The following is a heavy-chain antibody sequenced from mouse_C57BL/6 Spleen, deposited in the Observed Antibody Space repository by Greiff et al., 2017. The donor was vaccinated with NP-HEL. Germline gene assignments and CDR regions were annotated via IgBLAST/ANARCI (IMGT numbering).Heavy chain of an antibody. CDR1: GYTFTSYW. J-gene: IGHJ3*01. D-gene: IGHD1-1*01. V-gene: IGHV1-55*01. Sequence: QVQLKQPGAELVKPGASVKMSCKASGYTFTSYWITWVKQRPGQGLEWIGDIYPGSGSTNYNEKFKSKATLTVDTSSSTAYMQLSSLTSEDSAVYYCARGDYGSRRFAYWGQGTLVTVSA. CDR2: IYPGSGST. CDR3: ARGDYGSRRFAY.